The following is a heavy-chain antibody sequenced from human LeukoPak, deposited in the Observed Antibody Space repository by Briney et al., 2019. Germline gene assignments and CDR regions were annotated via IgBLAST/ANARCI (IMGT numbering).Heavy chain of an antibody. V-gene: IGHV4-34*01. CDR3: ARLGGGIYYEGNYFYYMDV. D-gene: IGHD3-3*01. CDR1: GGSFSGYY. CDR2: VNHSGST. Sequence: SETLSLTCAVYGGSFSGYYWSWIRQPPGKGLEWIGEVNHSGSTSYNPSLKSRVTISVDTSKNQFSMTLTSVTAADTAVYYCARLGGGIYYEGNYFYYMDVWGKGTTVTVSS. J-gene: IGHJ6*03.